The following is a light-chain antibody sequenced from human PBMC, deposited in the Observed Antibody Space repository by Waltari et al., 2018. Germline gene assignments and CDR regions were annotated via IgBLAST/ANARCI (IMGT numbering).Light chain of an antibody. J-gene: IGLJ2*01. CDR3: GTWDNSLNAVV. CDR2: ENN. V-gene: IGLV1-51*02. Sequence: QSVFTHPPSVSAAPGQTVTISCSGCWSTIGNNYLSLYQQFPGAAPKLRMFENNKRPSGIPDRFSGSKSGTSATLGITGLQTGDEADYYCGTWDNSLNAVVFGGGTKLTVL. CDR1: WSTIGNNY.